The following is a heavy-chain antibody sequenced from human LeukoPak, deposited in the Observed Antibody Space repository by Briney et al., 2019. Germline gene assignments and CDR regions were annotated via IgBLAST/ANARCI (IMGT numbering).Heavy chain of an antibody. V-gene: IGHV5-10-1*01. Sequence: GESPMISCQGSGCSFTTYWITWVRQMPGTGLEWMGRIDPSDSYTNYSPSFQGHVTISADKSISTAYLQWSSLEGSDTAMYYCARQRARSFQDGMDVWGQGTTVTVSS. CDR1: GCSFTTYW. CDR3: ARQRARSFQDGMDV. J-gene: IGHJ6*01. CDR2: IDPSDSYT. D-gene: IGHD5-24*01.